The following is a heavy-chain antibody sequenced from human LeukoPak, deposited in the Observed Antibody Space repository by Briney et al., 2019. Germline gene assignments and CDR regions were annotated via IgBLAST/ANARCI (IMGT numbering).Heavy chain of an antibody. Sequence: ASVKVSCKASGYTFTSYGISWVRQAPGQGLEWMGRINPNSGGTNYAQKFQGRVTMTRDTSISTAYMELSRLRSDDTAVYYCASGSQWLPRDYWGQGTLVTVSS. CDR1: GYTFTSYG. D-gene: IGHD3-22*01. CDR3: ASGSQWLPRDY. V-gene: IGHV1-2*06. CDR2: INPNSGGT. J-gene: IGHJ4*02.